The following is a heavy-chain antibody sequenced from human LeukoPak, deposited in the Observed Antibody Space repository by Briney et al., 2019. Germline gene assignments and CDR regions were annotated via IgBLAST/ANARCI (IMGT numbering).Heavy chain of an antibody. CDR2: ISSSSSYI. Sequence: PGGSLRLSCAASGFTFSSYSMNWVRQAPGKGLEWVSSISSSSSYIYYADSVKGRFTISRDNSKNTLYLQVNSVRADDTAVYYCAKFTSGGVAGYFDYWGQGTLVTVSS. CDR3: AKFTSGGVAGYFDY. J-gene: IGHJ4*02. D-gene: IGHD3-16*01. V-gene: IGHV3-21*04. CDR1: GFTFSSYS.